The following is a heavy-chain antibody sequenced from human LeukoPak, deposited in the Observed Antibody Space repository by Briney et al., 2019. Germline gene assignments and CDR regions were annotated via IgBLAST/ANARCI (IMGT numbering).Heavy chain of an antibody. J-gene: IGHJ6*02. CDR3: ARDKHSPTNYYYYGMDV. CDR2: IKPSGGST. Sequence: GASVKVSCKASGYTFTSYYMHWVRQAPGQGLEWMGIIKPSGGSTSYAQKFQGRVTMTRDTSTSTVYMELSSLRSEDTAVYYCARDKHSPTNYYYYGMDVWGQGTTVTVSS. V-gene: IGHV1-46*01. CDR1: GYTFTSYY. D-gene: IGHD1/OR15-1a*01.